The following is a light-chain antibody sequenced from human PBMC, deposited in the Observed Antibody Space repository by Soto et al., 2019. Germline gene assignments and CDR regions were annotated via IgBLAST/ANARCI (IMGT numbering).Light chain of an antibody. CDR1: QGISSY. Sequence: DIQMTQSPSTLSASVGDRVTITCRASQGISSYLAWYQQKPGKAPKLLTYAASTLQSGVPSRFSGSGSGTELTLTISSLQPEDFATYYCQQLNSYPITFGQGTRLEIK. CDR2: AAS. V-gene: IGKV1-9*01. J-gene: IGKJ5*01. CDR3: QQLNSYPIT.